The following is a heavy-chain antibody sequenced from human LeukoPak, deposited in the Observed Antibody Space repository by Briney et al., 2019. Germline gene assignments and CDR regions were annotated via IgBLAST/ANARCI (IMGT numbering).Heavy chain of an antibody. D-gene: IGHD3-22*01. CDR3: TREVNYDSSGM. Sequence: MASEALSLTCVVSGNSITSNYWWSWVRQAPGKGLEWIGEIFHDGSTNYNPSLESRLTMSVDKSKNQFSLELTSVTAADTAVYYCTREVNYDSSGMWGQGTMVIVSS. CDR2: IFHDGST. CDR1: GNSITSNYW. J-gene: IGHJ3*01. V-gene: IGHV4-4*02.